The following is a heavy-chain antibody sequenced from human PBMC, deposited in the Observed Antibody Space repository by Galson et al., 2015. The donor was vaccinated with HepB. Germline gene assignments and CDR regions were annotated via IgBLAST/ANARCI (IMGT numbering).Heavy chain of an antibody. Sequence: SLRLSCAASGFTFSNYAMSWGRQAPGKGLEWVSGINKSGDSTYYTDSVKGRFTISRDNSKNTLYLQMNSLRVEDTAVYFCARGGATGTNGHGMDVWGQGTTVTVSS. D-gene: IGHD1-7*01. CDR1: GFTFSNYA. V-gene: IGHV3-23*01. J-gene: IGHJ6*02. CDR2: INKSGDST. CDR3: ARGGATGTNGHGMDV.